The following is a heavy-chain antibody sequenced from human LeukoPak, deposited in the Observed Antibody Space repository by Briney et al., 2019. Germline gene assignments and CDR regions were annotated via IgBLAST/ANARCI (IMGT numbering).Heavy chain of an antibody. V-gene: IGHV3-7*01. CDR1: GFTFSGHW. D-gene: IGHD3-3*01. CDR3: ARRPFEYYDFWSGYYLFDY. CDR2: INQGGSDK. J-gene: IGHJ4*02. Sequence: GGSLRLSCAASGFTFSGHWMSWVRQAPGKGLEWVANINQGGSDKYYVDSVKGRFTISRDNANNLLYLQMNSLRAEDTAVYYCARRPFEYYDFWSGYYLFDYWGQGTLVTVSS.